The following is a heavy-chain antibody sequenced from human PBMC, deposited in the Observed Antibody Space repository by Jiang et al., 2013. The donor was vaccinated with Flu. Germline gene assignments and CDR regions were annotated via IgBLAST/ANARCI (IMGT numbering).Heavy chain of an antibody. CDR3: ARQLARPGYCTSDSCLSPNFDY. J-gene: IGHJ4*02. Sequence: GPGLVKPSETLSLTCTVSGGSIGSTPFYWGWIRQPPGKGLEWVGSVYYIGSTYYNPSLKSRVTISVDTSKNQFSLKLSSVTAADTAVYYCARQLARPGYCTSDSCLSPNFDYWGQGTLVSVSS. D-gene: IGHD2-2*01. CDR2: VYYIGST. CDR1: GGSIGSTPFY. V-gene: IGHV4-39*01.